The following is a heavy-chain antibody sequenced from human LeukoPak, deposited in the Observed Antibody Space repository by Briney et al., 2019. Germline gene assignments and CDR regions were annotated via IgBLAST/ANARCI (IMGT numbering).Heavy chain of an antibody. D-gene: IGHD4-11*01. CDR1: GFTFSNHW. J-gene: IGHJ2*01. V-gene: IGHV3-7*03. Sequence: GGSLRLSCAVSGFTFSNHWMGWVRQAPGMGLQWVANIKADGSEEYYVDSVKGRFTISRDNSKNTLYLQLNSLRADDTAVYYCAREVLDYKIPYWYFDLWGRGTLVTVSS. CDR2: IKADGSEE. CDR3: AREVLDYKIPYWYFDL.